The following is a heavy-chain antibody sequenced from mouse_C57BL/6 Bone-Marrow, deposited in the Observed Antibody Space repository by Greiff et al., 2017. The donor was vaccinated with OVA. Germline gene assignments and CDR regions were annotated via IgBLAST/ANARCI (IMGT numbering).Heavy chain of an antibody. Sequence: VQLQQSGAELVRPGASVKLSCTASGFNIKDYYMHWVKQRPEQGLEWIGRIDPADGVTESDPKFKGKATMTADKSSNTAYLPLSSLTSEDTAVYYCATDNSGPFAYWGQGTLVTVSA. CDR3: ATDNSGPFAY. D-gene: IGHD3-2*02. J-gene: IGHJ3*01. CDR2: IDPADGVT. V-gene: IGHV14-1*01. CDR1: GFNIKDYY.